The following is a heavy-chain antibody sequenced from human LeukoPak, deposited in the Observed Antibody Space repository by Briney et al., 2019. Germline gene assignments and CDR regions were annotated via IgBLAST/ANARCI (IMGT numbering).Heavy chain of an antibody. Sequence: SETLSLTCAVYGGSFSGFYWKWIRRSPGKGLECIGEINPSGNTDYNPSLKSRVTISVDTSKNHLSLKLKSVTAADTAVYYCVRRTYYYDDTARAREEWGQGTLVTVSS. CDR3: VRRTYYYDDTARAREE. CDR1: GGSFSGFY. CDR2: INPSGNT. J-gene: IGHJ4*02. D-gene: IGHD3-22*01. V-gene: IGHV4-34*01.